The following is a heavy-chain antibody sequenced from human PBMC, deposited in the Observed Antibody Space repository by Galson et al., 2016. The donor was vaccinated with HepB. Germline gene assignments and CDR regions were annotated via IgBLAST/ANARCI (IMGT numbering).Heavy chain of an antibody. CDR1: GASISSSIYY. Sequence: SETLSLTCAVSGASISSSIYYWDWIRQPPGKGLEWIGSVYYTGSSYYNPSLKSRVTISADKSKNHLSLKMTSVAAADTAMFYCATRHFSSGYYVHWGQGAQVTVSS. D-gene: IGHD3-3*02. CDR2: VYYTGSS. CDR3: ATRHFSSGYYVH. J-gene: IGHJ4*02. V-gene: IGHV4-39*02.